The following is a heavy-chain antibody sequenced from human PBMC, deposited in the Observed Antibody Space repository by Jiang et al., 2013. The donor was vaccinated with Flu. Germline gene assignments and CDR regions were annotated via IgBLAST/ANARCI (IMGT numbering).Heavy chain of an antibody. J-gene: IGHJ2*01. CDR3: ARDLAPSQWLVEASSYWYFDL. D-gene: IGHD6-19*01. CDR1: GSISSYY. Sequence: GSISSYYWSWIRQPAGKGLEWIWAYLYQWEHQLQPSLKSRVTMSVDTSKNQFSLKLSSVTAADTAVYYCARDLAPSQWLVEASSYWYFDLWGRGTLVTVSS. V-gene: IGHV4-4*07. CDR2: LYQWEH.